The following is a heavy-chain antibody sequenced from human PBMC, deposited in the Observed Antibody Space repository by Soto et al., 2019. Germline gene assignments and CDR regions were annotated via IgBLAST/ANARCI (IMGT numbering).Heavy chain of an antibody. Sequence: ASVKGSCKASGYTFTSYGISWVRQAPGQGLEWMGWISAYNGNTNYAQKLQGRVTMTTDTSTSTAYMELRSLRSDDTAVYYCARDQDSAYDDHAISASYYGTDLWGQ. CDR1: GYTFTSYG. V-gene: IGHV1-18*01. CDR3: ARDQDSAYDDHAISASYYGTDL. CDR2: ISAYNGNT. J-gene: IGHJ6*02. D-gene: IGHD3-3*01.